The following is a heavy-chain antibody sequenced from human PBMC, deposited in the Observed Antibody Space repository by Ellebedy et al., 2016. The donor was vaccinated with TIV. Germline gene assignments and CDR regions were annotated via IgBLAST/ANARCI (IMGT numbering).Heavy chain of an antibody. J-gene: IGHJ4*02. D-gene: IGHD1-1*01. CDR3: ERDGNQLDY. V-gene: IGHV3-48*02. CDR2: ISSSSSTI. CDR1: GFSFKTDA. Sequence: GESLKISCLASGFSFKTDAMNWVRQAPGKGLEWVSYISSSSSTIYYADSVKGRFTISRDNAKNLLYLQMNRLRDEDTAVYYCERDGNQLDYWGQGTLVIVSS.